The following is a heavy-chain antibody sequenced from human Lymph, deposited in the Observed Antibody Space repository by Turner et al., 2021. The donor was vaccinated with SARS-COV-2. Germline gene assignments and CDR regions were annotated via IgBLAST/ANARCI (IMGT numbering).Heavy chain of an antibody. CDR3: ARDVERYNDFWSGYSGGYGLDV. CDR1: GYTFTGYY. Sequence: QVQLGQSGAEVTQPGASVKVSCKASGYTFTGYYMHWVRPSPGQGREWMGWINPNSGGTNYAQKFQGRVTMTRDTSISTAYMELSRLRSDDTAVYYCARDVERYNDFWSGYSGGYGLDVWGQGTTVTVSS. D-gene: IGHD3-3*01. J-gene: IGHJ6*02. CDR2: INPNSGGT. V-gene: IGHV1-2*02.